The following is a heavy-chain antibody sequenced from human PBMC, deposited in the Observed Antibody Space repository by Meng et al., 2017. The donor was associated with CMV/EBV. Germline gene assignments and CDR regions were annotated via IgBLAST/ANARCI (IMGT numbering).Heavy chain of an antibody. CDR2: ISSSGSTI. CDR1: GFTFSDYY. CDR3: ARGSRTVTYYYYGMDV. D-gene: IGHD4-11*01. J-gene: IGHJ6*02. V-gene: IGHV3-11*01. Sequence: LSLTCAASGFTFSDYYMSWIRQAPGKGLEWVSYISSSGSTIYYADSVKGRFTISRDNAKNSLYLQMNSLRAEDTAVYYCARGSRTVTYYYYGMDVWGQGTTVTVSS.